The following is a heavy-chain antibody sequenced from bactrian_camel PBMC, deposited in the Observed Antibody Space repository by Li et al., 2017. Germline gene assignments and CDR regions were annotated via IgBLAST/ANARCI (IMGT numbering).Heavy chain of an antibody. D-gene: IGHD7*01. J-gene: IGHJ4*01. CDR2: INSGGGNE. CDR1: GFTFRNLA. Sequence: LVESGGGLVQPGGSLRLSCAASGFTFRNLAMHWVRQAPGKGLEWVSSINSGGGNENYADSVKDRFTISRDNVKNTLYLQLNSLKSEDTAMYYCGNGDWGGRLGQGTQVTV. V-gene: IGHV3S42*01.